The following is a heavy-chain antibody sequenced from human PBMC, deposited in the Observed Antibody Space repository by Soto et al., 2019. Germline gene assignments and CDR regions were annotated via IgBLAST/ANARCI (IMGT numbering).Heavy chain of an antibody. D-gene: IGHD2-8*01. CDR1: GFTFSSYD. J-gene: IGHJ6*02. CDR2: IGTAGDP. Sequence: GGSLRLSCAASGFTFSSYDMHWVRQATGKGLEWVSAIGTAGDPYYPGSVKGRFTISREDAKNSLYLQMNSLRAGDTAVYYCARVSRYCTNGVCYGYYYGMDIWGQGTTVTVSS. CDR3: ARVSRYCTNGVCYGYYYGMDI. V-gene: IGHV3-13*05.